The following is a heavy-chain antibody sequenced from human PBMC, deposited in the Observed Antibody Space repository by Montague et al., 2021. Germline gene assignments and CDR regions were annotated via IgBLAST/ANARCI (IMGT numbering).Heavy chain of an antibody. Sequence: SETLSLTCAVSGGSVSSPDWWSWVRQAPGKGLEWIGDIYHNGNTNFNPSLKSRVIISLDTSKNHFSLNMTSVTAADTATHYCARGPRGYGSGSRFDPWGQGTLIVVSS. CDR1: GGSVSSPDW. D-gene: IGHD3-10*01. J-gene: IGHJ5*02. V-gene: IGHV4-4*02. CDR3: ARGPRGYGSGSRFDP. CDR2: IYHNGNT.